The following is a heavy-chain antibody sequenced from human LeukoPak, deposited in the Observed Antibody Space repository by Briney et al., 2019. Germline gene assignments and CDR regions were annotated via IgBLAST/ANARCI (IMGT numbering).Heavy chain of an antibody. CDR3: AGTKNWLSYVY. D-gene: IGHD3-9*01. V-gene: IGHV4-59*01. CDR1: GGSISSYY. J-gene: IGHJ4*02. Sequence: SETLSLTCTVSGGSISSYYWSWIRQPPGKGLEWIGYIYYSGSTNYNPSLKSRVTMSVDTSKNQFSLKVTSVTAADTAVYYCAGTKNWLSYVYWGQGTLVTVSS. CDR2: IYYSGST.